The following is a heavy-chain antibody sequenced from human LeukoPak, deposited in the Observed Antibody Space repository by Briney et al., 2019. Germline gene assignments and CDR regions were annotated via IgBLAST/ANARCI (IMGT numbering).Heavy chain of an antibody. V-gene: IGHV4-30-4*07. CDR3: ARDLRGLLWFGELFSWFDP. Sequence: SQTLSLTCAVSGGSISSGGYSWSWIRQPPGKGLEWIGRIYTSGSTNYNPSLKSRVTISVDTSKNQFSLKLSSVTAADTAVYYCARDLRGLLWFGELFSWFDPWGQGTLVTVSS. CDR2: IYTSGST. D-gene: IGHD3-10*01. J-gene: IGHJ5*02. CDR1: GGSISSGGYS.